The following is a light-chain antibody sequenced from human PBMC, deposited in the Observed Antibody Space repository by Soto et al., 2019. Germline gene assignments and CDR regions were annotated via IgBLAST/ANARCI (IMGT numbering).Light chain of an antibody. CDR1: QSLLHSNGYNY. CDR2: LGS. V-gene: IGKV2-28*01. J-gene: IGKJ2*01. Sequence: DIVMTQSPLSLPVTPGEPASISCRSSQSLLHSNGYNYLDWYLQKPGQSPQLLIYLGSNRASGVPDRFSGSGSGTDFTLKISRVEAEDVGVYYCMQALQTPPYTFRHETKLEIK. CDR3: MQALQTPPYT.